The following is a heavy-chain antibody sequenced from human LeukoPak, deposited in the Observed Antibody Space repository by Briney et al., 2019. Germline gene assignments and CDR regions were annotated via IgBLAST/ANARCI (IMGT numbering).Heavy chain of an antibody. CDR1: GFTSSSYS. D-gene: IGHD2-2*01. J-gene: IGHJ6*02. CDR3: ARDLGVVPAAMQDYYYGMDV. V-gene: IGHV3-48*02. Sequence: GGSLRLSCAASGFTSSSYSMNWVRQAPGKGLEWVSYISSSSSTIYYADSVKGRFTISRDNAKNSLYLQMNSLRDEDTAVYYCARDLGVVPAAMQDYYYGMDVWGQGTTVTVSS. CDR2: ISSSSSTI.